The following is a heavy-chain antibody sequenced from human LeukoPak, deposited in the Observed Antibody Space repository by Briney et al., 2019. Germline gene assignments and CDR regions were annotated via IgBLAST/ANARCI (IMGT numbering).Heavy chain of an antibody. Sequence: PGGSLRLSCAASGFTFRSYEMDWVRQALGKGLEWVSYISSSGSTIFYADSVKGRFTISRDNAKNSLYLQMNSLRAEDTAVYYCARDLEYTTSSGDYWGQGTLVIVSS. CDR1: GFTFRSYE. CDR3: ARDLEYTTSSGDY. J-gene: IGHJ4*02. V-gene: IGHV3-48*03. CDR2: ISSSGSTI. D-gene: IGHD6-6*01.